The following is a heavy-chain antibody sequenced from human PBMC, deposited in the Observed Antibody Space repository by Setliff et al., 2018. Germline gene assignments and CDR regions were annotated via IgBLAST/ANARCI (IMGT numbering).Heavy chain of an antibody. CDR3: ARSETCHSTHCSPYDY. Sequence: GGSLRLSCAASGFTFSTYRMHWVRQAPGKGLEWVAVILDDGVKKYHADSVKGRFTISRDNAENSLYLQMNSLRAEDTAVYYCARSETCHSTHCSPYDYWGQGTPVTVSS. D-gene: IGHD2-2*01. V-gene: IGHV3-33*08. CDR1: GFTFSTYR. CDR2: ILDDGVKK. J-gene: IGHJ4*02.